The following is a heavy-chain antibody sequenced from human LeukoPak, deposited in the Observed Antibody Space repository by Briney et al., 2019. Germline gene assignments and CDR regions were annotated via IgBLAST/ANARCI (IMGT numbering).Heavy chain of an antibody. CDR1: GGSISSGDYY. CDR3: ARVRGSGSYSKNLDY. V-gene: IGHV4-30-4*01. D-gene: IGHD3-10*01. Sequence: SETLSLTCTVSGGSISSGDYYWSWIRQPPGKGLEWIGYIYYSGSTYYNPSLKSRVTVSVDASKNQFSLKLSSVTAADTAVYYCARVRGSGSYSKNLDYWGQGTLVTVSS. J-gene: IGHJ4*02. CDR2: IYYSGST.